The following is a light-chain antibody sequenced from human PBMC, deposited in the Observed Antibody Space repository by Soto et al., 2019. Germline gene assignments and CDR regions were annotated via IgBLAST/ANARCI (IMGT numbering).Light chain of an antibody. V-gene: IGLV1-51*02. Sequence: QSVLTQPPSVSAAPGQKVTISCSGSSSNIGNNYVSWYQQLPGTAPKLLIYENNKRPSGIPGRFSGSKSGTSATLGITGLQTGDEADYYCGTWDNSLSAGVFGTGTKVTVL. CDR3: GTWDNSLSAGV. CDR1: SSNIGNNY. J-gene: IGLJ1*01. CDR2: ENN.